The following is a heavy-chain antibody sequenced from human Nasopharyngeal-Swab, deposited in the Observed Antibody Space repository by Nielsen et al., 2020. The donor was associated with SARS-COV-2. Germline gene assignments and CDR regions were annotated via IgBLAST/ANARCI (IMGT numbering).Heavy chain of an antibody. CDR3: AKMARAVTKYYFDY. J-gene: IGHJ4*02. D-gene: IGHD4-17*01. V-gene: IGHV3-23*03. CDR1: GFTFSSYG. CDR2: IFSTGSPI. Sequence: GGSLRLSCAASGFTFSSYGVSWVRQAPGKGLEWVSIIFSTGSPIYYADSVKGRFTISRDNSKNTLYLQMNSLRAEDTAVYYCAKMARAVTKYYFDYWDQGALVTVSS.